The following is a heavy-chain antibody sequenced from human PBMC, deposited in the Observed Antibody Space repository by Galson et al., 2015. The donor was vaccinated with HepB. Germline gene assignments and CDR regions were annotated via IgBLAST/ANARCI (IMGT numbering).Heavy chain of an antibody. CDR1: GFSFSSYA. CDR3: ARGSGKGAAVAGTLDY. V-gene: IGHV3-7*03. J-gene: IGHJ4*02. Sequence: SLRLSCAASGFSFSSYAMTWVRQAPGKGLEWVANIKQDGSEKFYVDSVKGRFTISRDNAKNSLYLQMNSLRVEGTAVFYCARGSGKGAAVAGTLDYWGQGNLVTVSS. D-gene: IGHD6-19*01. CDR2: IKQDGSEK.